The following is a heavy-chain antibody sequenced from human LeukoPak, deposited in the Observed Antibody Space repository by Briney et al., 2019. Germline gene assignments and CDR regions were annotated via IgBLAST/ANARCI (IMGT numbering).Heavy chain of an antibody. J-gene: IGHJ3*02. CDR2: ISYDGSNK. V-gene: IGHV3-30*04. Sequence: GGSLRLSCAASGFTFSSYAMHWVRQAPGKGLEWVAVISYDGSNKYYADSVKGRFTISRDNSKNTLYLQMNSLGAEDTAVYYCAREDSGSSWGAFDIWGQGTMVTVSS. D-gene: IGHD1-26*01. CDR1: GFTFSSYA. CDR3: AREDSGSSWGAFDI.